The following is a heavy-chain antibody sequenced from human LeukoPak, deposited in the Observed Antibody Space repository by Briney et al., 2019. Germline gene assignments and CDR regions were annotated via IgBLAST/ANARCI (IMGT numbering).Heavy chain of an antibody. Sequence: ASVKVSCKASGYTFTSYDINWVRQATGQGLEWMGWRNPNSGNTGYAQKFQGRVTMTRNTSISTAYMELSSLRSEDTAVYYCARGVGATTAPYYYYYMDVWGKGTTVTVSS. D-gene: IGHD1-26*01. J-gene: IGHJ6*03. V-gene: IGHV1-8*01. CDR2: RNPNSGNT. CDR3: ARGVGATTAPYYYYYMDV. CDR1: GYTFTSYD.